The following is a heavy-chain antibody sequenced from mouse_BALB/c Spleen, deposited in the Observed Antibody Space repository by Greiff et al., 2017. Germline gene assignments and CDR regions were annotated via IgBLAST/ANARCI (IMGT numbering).Heavy chain of an antibody. CDR3: ARQFITTANYAMDY. V-gene: IGHV1-4*01. CDR1: GYTFTSYT. CDR2: INPSSGYT. Sequence: QVQLQQSGAELARPGASVKMSCTASGYTFTSYTMHWVQQRPGQGLEWIGYINPSSGYTNYNQKFKDKATLTADKSSSTAYMQLSSLTSEDSAVYYCARQFITTANYAMDYWGQGTSVTVSS. J-gene: IGHJ4*01. D-gene: IGHD1-2*01.